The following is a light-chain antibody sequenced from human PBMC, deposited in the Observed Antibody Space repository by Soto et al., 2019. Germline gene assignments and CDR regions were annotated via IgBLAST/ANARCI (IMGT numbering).Light chain of an antibody. J-gene: IGKJ4*01. CDR3: QQRSNWPLT. CDR2: DAS. CDR1: QSVSSY. Sequence: EIVLTQSPATLSLSPGERATLSCMASQSVSSYLAWYQQKPGQAPRLLIYDASNKATGIPARFSGSRSGTDFTLTISSLEPEDFAVYYCQQRSNWPLTFGGGTKVEIK. V-gene: IGKV3-11*01.